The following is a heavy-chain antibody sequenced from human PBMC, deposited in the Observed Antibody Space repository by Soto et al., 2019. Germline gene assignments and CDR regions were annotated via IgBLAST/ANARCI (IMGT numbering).Heavy chain of an antibody. CDR2: ISSSSSYI. V-gene: IGHV3-21*01. D-gene: IGHD4-4*01. CDR3: ARDPPDYSPPPVFAY. J-gene: IGHJ4*02. CDR1: GFTFSGYS. Sequence: PGGSLRLSCAASGFTFSGYSMNWVRQAPGKGLEWVSSISSSSSYIYYADSVKGRFTIPRANAKNSLYLQMNSLRAEDTAVYYCARDPPDYSPPPVFAYWGQGTLVTVSS.